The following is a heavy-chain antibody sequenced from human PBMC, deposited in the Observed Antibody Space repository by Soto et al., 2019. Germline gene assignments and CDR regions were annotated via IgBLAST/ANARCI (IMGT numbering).Heavy chain of an antibody. CDR1: GGSISSSNW. CDR2: IYHSGNT. J-gene: IGHJ4*01. Sequence: SETLSLTCAVSGGSISSSNWWSWVRQPPGKGLEWIGEIYHSGNTNYNPSLKSRVTISVDKSKNQFSLKLSSVTAADTAVYYCARTYYHILPRYYRSPYIDYWGHGXLVTVYS. V-gene: IGHV4-4*02. D-gene: IGHD3-9*01. CDR3: ARTYYHILPRYYRSPYIDY.